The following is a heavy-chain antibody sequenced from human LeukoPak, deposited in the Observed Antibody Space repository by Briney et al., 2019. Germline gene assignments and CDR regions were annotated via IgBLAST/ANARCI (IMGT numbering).Heavy chain of an antibody. Sequence: PSETLSLTCTVSGGSISSYYWSWTRQPPGKGLEWIGYIYYSGSTNYNPSLKSRVTISVDTSKNQFSLKLSSVTAADTAVYYCARECRASSCSNLWGQGTLVTVSS. V-gene: IGHV4-59*01. D-gene: IGHD2-15*01. CDR3: ARECRASSCSNL. CDR1: GGSISSYY. CDR2: IYYSGST. J-gene: IGHJ4*02.